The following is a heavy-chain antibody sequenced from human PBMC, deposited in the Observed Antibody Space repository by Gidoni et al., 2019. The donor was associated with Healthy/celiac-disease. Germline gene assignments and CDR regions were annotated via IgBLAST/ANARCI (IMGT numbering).Heavy chain of an antibody. CDR2: IYHSGST. CDR3: ARTIMITFGGVIVEDYYYGMDV. V-gene: IGHV4-38-2*02. D-gene: IGHD3-16*02. Sequence: QVQLQESGPGLVKPSETLSLTCTVSGYSISSGYYWGWIRQPPGKGLEWIGSIYHSGSTYYNPSLKSRVTISVDTSKNQFSLKLSSVTAADTAVYYCARTIMITFGGVIVEDYYYGMDVWGQGTTVTVSS. J-gene: IGHJ6*02. CDR1: GYSISSGYY.